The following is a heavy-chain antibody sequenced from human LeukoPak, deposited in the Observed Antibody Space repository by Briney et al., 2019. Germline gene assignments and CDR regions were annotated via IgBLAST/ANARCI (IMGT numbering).Heavy chain of an antibody. Sequence: SETLSLTCTVSGGSINSGDYYWSWIRQPPGKGLEWIGYIYYSGSTYYNPSLKSRVTISVDTSKNQFSLKLSSVTAADTAVCYCARDVPLDDAFDIWGQGTMVTVSS. CDR3: ARDVPLDDAFDI. V-gene: IGHV4-30-4*08. CDR1: GGSINSGDYY. CDR2: IYYSGST. D-gene: IGHD2-2*01. J-gene: IGHJ3*02.